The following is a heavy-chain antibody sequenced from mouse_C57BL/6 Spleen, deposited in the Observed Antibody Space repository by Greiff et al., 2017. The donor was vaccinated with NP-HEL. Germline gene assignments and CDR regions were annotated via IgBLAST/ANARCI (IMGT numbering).Heavy chain of an antibody. D-gene: IGHD3-2*02. CDR1: GYTFTDYY. V-gene: IGHV1-19*01. J-gene: IGHJ4*01. Sequence: EVQLQQSGPVLVKPGASVKMSCKASGYTFTDYYMNWVKQSHGKSLEWIGVINPYNGGTSYNQKFKGKATLTVDKSSSTAYMELNSLTSEDSAVYYCARAGDSSGLEAMDYWGQGTSVTVSS. CDR2: INPYNGGT. CDR3: ARAGDSSGLEAMDY.